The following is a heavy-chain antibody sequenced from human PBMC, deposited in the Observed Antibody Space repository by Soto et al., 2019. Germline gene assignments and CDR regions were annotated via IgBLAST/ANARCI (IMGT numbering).Heavy chain of an antibody. CDR1: GGSISSGGYY. J-gene: IGHJ6*02. D-gene: IGHD6-13*01. V-gene: IGHV4-31*03. Sequence: QVQLQESGPGLVKPSQTLSLTCTVSGGSISSGGYYWSWIRQHPGKGLEWIGYIYYSGSTYYNPPLTSRVTLSVDTSNNQFSLKLSSVTAADTAVYYCARNRRGSSSWYREKDYYYYGMDVWGQGTTVTVSS. CDR3: ARNRRGSSSWYREKDYYYYGMDV. CDR2: IYYSGST.